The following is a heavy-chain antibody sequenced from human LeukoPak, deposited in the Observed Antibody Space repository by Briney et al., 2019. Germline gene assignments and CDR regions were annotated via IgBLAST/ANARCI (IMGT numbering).Heavy chain of an antibody. V-gene: IGHV4-61*02. CDR2: IYTSGST. CDR3: ARGDSSGWISRF. CDR1: GGSISSGSYY. J-gene: IGHJ4*02. D-gene: IGHD6-19*01. Sequence: SQTLSLTCTVSGGSISSGSYYWSWIRQPAGKGLEWIGRIYTSGSTNYNPSLKSRVTISVDTSKNQFSLKLSSVTAADTAVYYCARGDSSGWISRFWGQGTPVTVSS.